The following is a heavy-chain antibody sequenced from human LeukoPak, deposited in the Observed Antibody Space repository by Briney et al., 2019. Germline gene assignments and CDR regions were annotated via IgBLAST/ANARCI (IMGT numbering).Heavy chain of an antibody. D-gene: IGHD6-6*01. CDR2: INHSGST. CDR3: AREDSRAFDI. J-gene: IGHJ3*02. V-gene: IGHV4-34*01. Sequence: SETLSLTCAVYGGSFSGYYWSWIRQPPGKGLEWIGEINHSGSTNYNPSLKSRVTISVDTSKNQFSLKLSSVTAADTAVYYCAREDSRAFDIWGQGTMVTVSS. CDR1: GGSFSGYY.